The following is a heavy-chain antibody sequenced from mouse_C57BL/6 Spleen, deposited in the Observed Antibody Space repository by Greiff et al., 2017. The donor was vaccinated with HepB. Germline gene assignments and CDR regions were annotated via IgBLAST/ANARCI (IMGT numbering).Heavy chain of an antibody. CDR2: ISSGGDYI. Sequence: DVMLVESGEGLVKPGGSLKLSCAASGFTFSSYAMSWVRQTPEKRLEWVAYISSGGDYIYYADTVKGRFTISRDNARNTLYLQMSSLKSEDTAMYYCTREGVYYAMDYWGQGTSVTVSS. CDR1: GFTFSSYA. CDR3: TREGVYYAMDY. V-gene: IGHV5-9-1*02. J-gene: IGHJ4*01.